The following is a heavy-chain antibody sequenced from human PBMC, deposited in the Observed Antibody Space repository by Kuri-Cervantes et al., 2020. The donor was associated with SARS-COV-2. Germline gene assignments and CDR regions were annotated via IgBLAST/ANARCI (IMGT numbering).Heavy chain of an antibody. V-gene: IGHV1-18*01. J-gene: IGHJ6*02. Sequence: ASVKVSCKASGYTFTSYGISWVRQAPGQGLERMGWISAYNGNTNYAQKLQGRVTMTTDTSTSTAYMELRSLRSDDTAVYYCARGARKKLINIVLMVYARDYGMDVWGQGTTVTVSS. CDR3: ARGARKKLINIVLMVYARDYGMDV. CDR2: ISAYNGNT. D-gene: IGHD2-8*01. CDR1: GYTFTSYG.